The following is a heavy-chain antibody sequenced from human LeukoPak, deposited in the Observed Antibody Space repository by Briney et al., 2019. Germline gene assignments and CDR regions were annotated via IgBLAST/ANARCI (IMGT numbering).Heavy chain of an antibody. CDR3: ASVRGGN. D-gene: IGHD3-16*01. CDR2: INEHGTT. CDR1: GFTFSDFW. J-gene: IGHJ4*02. Sequence: GGSLRLSCAASGFTFSDFWMYWVRQAPGKGLVWISNINEHGTTAYADSVKGRFTISRDNAKNTLYLQMNSLRAEDTAVYYCASVRGGNWGQGTLVTVSS. V-gene: IGHV3-74*01.